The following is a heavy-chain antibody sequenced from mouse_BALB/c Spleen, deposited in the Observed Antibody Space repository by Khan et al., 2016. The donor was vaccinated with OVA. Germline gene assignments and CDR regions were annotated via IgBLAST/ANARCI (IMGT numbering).Heavy chain of an antibody. J-gene: IGHJ4*01. D-gene: IGHD2-10*01. CDR3: ARQPYYHYNVRDY. V-gene: IGHV2-6-1*01. CDR2: IWSDGST. Sequence: QVQLKESGPGLVAPSQSLSITCTISGFSLTNYGVHWVRQPPGKGLEWLAVIWSDGSTTYTSALKSRLTITKDNSKSQVFLKMNSLQTDDTAIYFCARQPYYHYNVRDYWGQGTSVTVSS. CDR1: GFSLTNYG.